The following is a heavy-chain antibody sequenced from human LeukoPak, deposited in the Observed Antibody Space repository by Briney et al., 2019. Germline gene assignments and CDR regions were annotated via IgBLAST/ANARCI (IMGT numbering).Heavy chain of an antibody. V-gene: IGHV3-30*01. CDR1: GFLFSAYD. Sequence: GGSLRLSCAASGFLFSAYDFHWVRQAPGKGLEWVAFISYDGSSKNYAQSVKCRFTISRDNSKNTLYVQMNSMRHYCARVTGHSGYDLKYWGQGALVTVSS. D-gene: IGHD5-12*01. CDR2: ISYDGSSK. J-gene: IGHJ4*02. CDR3: SGYDLKY.